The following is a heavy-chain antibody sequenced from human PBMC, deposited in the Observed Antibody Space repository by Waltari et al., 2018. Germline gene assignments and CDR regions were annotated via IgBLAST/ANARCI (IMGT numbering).Heavy chain of an antibody. CDR1: GVSRHSNRHY. CDR3: ATYIGASVGTAAFDV. V-gene: IGHV4-39*01. D-gene: IGHD5-12*01. CDR2: VSYSGTT. Sequence: LQLQESGPRLVRPSETLSLICRVSGVSRHSNRHYWAWIRQSPGQGLEWIGNVSYSGTTYIRPSLKSRVSVSRDTSKNQVSLILGSVTAADMAVYYCATYIGASVGTAAFDVWGQGTMVTVSS. J-gene: IGHJ3*01.